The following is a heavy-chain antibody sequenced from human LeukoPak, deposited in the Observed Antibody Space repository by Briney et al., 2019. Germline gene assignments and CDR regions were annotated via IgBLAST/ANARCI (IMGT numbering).Heavy chain of an antibody. Sequence: PGGSLRLSCAASGFMFTDSRMAWVRQAPGKGLEWLANINEDGSDKNYVVALKGRFTISRDNAEKSLYLQMNSLRAEDTAIYYCARDAAYGYDRFDYWGQGTQVTVSS. D-gene: IGHD4-17*01. V-gene: IGHV3-7*01. J-gene: IGHJ4*02. CDR3: ARDAAYGYDRFDY. CDR2: INEDGSDK. CDR1: GFMFTDSR.